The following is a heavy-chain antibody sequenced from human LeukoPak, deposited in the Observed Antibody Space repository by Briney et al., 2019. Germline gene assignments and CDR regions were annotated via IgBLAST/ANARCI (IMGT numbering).Heavy chain of an antibody. J-gene: IGHJ4*02. CDR3: ARGRAGVGFDY. D-gene: IGHD3-3*01. CDR2: ISSSSSYI. CDR1: GFTFSSYS. Sequence: GGSLRLSCASSGFTFSSYSMNWVRQAPGKGLEWVSSISSSSSYIYYADSVKGRFTISRDNAKNSLYLQMNSLRAEDTAVYYCARGRAGVGFDYWGQGTLVTVSS. V-gene: IGHV3-21*01.